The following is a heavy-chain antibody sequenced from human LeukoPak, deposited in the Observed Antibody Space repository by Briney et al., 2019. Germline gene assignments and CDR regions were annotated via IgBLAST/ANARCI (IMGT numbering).Heavy chain of an antibody. CDR2: MNPNSGNT. CDR3: ARGHYYDSSGYLNY. J-gene: IGHJ4*02. V-gene: IGHV1-8*01. Sequence: ASVKVSCKASGYTFTSYDINWVRQATGQGLEWMGWMNPNSGNTGYAQKFQGRVTMARNTSISTAYMELSSLRSEDTAVYYCARGHYYDSSGYLNYWGQGTLVTVSS. D-gene: IGHD3-22*01. CDR1: GYTFTSYD.